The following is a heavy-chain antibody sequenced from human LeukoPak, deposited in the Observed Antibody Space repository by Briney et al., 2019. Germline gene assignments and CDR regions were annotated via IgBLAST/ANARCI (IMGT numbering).Heavy chain of an antibody. J-gene: IGHJ4*02. Sequence: SQTLSLTCTVSGGSISSYYWSWIRQPAGKGLEWIGRIYTSGSTNYNPSLKSRVTISVDTSKNQFSLKLSSVTAADTAVYYCARARSPAIHFDYWGQGTLVTVSS. CDR1: GGSISSYY. CDR2: IYTSGST. CDR3: ARARSPAIHFDY. D-gene: IGHD2-21*01. V-gene: IGHV4-4*07.